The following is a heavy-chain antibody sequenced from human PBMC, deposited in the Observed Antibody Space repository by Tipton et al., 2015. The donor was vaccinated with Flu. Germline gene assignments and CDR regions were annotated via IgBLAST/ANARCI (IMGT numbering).Heavy chain of an antibody. CDR1: GLNASDNY. CDR3: VRDPGDSRLDV. CDR2: IFTGGKT. J-gene: IGHJ4*02. Sequence: SLRLSCVASGLNASDNYMSWVRRGPGKGLEWLAIIFTGGKTYYADSVRGRFIISRDISKNTVYLQMRSLRVEDMAIYYCVRDPGDSRLDVWGQGTLVTVSS. V-gene: IGHV3-53*01. D-gene: IGHD2-21*02.